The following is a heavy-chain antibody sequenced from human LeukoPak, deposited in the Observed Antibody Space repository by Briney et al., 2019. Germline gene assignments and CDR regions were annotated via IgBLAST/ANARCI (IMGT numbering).Heavy chain of an antibody. V-gene: IGHV3-74*01. J-gene: IGHJ4*02. CDR2: INSDGSST. Sequence: GGSLRLSCAASGFTFSSYWMHWVRQAPGKGLVWVSRINSDGSSTSYADSVKGRFTISRDNAKNSLYLQMNSLRAEDTAVYYCARVSGQWYYYDRWGQGTLVTVSS. D-gene: IGHD3-22*01. CDR1: GFTFSSYW. CDR3: ARVSGQWYYYDR.